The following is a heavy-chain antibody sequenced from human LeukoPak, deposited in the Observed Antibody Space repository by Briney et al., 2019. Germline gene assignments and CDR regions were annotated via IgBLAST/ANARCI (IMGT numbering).Heavy chain of an antibody. V-gene: IGHV5-10-1*01. D-gene: IGHD1-26*01. CDR1: GYSFTSYW. J-gene: IGHJ4*02. CDR2: IDPSDSYT. Sequence: GESLKISCKGSGYSFTSYWISWVRLMPGKGLEWMGRIDPSDSYTNYSPSFQGHVTISADKSISTAYLQWSSLKASDTAIYYCARRGGSYRAFDYWGQGTLVTVSS. CDR3: ARRGGSYRAFDY.